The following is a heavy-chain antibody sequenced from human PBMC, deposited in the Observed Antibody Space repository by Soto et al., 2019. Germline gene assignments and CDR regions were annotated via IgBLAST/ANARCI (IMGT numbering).Heavy chain of an antibody. CDR2: IIPIFGTA. V-gene: IGHV1-69*13. CDR1: GGTFSSYA. Sequence: GASVKVSCKASGGTFSSYAISWVRQAPGQGLEWMGGIIPIFGTANYAQKFQGRVTITADESTSTAYMELSSLRSEDTAVYYCARGGSAIAAAGPFQTYYYYGMDVWGQGTTVTVSS. CDR3: ARGGSAIAAAGPFQTYYYYGMDV. D-gene: IGHD6-13*01. J-gene: IGHJ6*02.